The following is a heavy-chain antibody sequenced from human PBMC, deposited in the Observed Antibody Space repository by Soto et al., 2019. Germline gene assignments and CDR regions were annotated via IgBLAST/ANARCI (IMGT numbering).Heavy chain of an antibody. CDR3: ARGVYGSGNYYTGPSAFDI. D-gene: IGHD3-10*01. CDR1: GGTLSDHG. Sequence: VQLEQSGAEVKKRGSSVKVSCKASGGTLSDHGVAWLRQAPGQGLEWMGGTIPVFNTAKYAQKFQGRVTVTADKFTNIAYMELSSLRSEDTAFYFCARGVYGSGNYYTGPSAFDIWGQGTMVIVSS. J-gene: IGHJ3*02. V-gene: IGHV1-69*06. CDR2: TIPVFNTA.